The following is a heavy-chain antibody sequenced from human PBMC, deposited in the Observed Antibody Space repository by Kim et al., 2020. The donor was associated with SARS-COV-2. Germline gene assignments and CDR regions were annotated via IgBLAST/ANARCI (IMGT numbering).Heavy chain of an antibody. CDR3: AREVVAATSSYYYGMDV. V-gene: IGHV4-61*01. CDR1: GGSVSSGRYF. Sequence: SETLSLTCTVSGGSVSSGRYFWSWIRQPPGKGLEWIGYIYYSGSTRCNPSLKSRVTISVDTSKNQFSLNLSSVTAADTAVYYCAREVVAATSSYYYGMDVWGQGTSVTVSS. D-gene: IGHD2-15*01. CDR2: IYYSGST. J-gene: IGHJ6*02.